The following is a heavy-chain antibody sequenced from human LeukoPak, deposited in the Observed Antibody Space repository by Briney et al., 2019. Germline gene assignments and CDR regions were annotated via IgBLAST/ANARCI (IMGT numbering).Heavy chain of an antibody. CDR3: ARGRAAGTFWLDY. J-gene: IGHJ4*02. CDR1: GYTFSSYG. D-gene: IGHD6-13*01. Sequence: GASVKVSCKASGYTFSSYGISWVRQAPGQGLEWMGWISGNNGNTNYAQKVQGRVTMTTDTSTSTAYMGLRSLRSDDTAVYYCARGRAAGTFWLDYWGQGTLVTVSS. CDR2: ISGNNGNT. V-gene: IGHV1-18*01.